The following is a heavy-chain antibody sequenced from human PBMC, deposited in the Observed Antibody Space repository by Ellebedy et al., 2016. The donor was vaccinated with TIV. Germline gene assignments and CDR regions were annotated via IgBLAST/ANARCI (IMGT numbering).Heavy chain of an antibody. V-gene: IGHV1-18*04. D-gene: IGHD2-2*01. CDR1: GYTFTNYG. CDR2: ISAFNSHT. CDR3: ATRTAAMMSVYYYYGMDV. J-gene: IGHJ6*02. Sequence: ASVKVSCKASGYTFTNYGFSWVRQAPGQGLEWMGWISAFNSHTNYAQKFQGRVTMTEDTSTDTAYMELSSLRSEDTAVYYCATRTAAMMSVYYYYGMDVWGQGTTVTVSS.